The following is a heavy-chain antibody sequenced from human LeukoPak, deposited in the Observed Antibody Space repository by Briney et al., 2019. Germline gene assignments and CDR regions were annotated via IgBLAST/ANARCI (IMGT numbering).Heavy chain of an antibody. V-gene: IGHV3-64*01. J-gene: IGHJ1*01. CDR1: GFTFRSYG. CDR2: ISSNGGRT. Sequence: GGSLRLSCAASGFTFRSYGMHWVRQAPGKGLEYVSAISSNGGRTYYANSVKGRFTISRDNSRNTLYLQMGSLRAEDMAVYYCATYYYDSGGFHFHHWGQGTLVTISS. CDR3: ATYYYDSGGFHFHH. D-gene: IGHD3-22*01.